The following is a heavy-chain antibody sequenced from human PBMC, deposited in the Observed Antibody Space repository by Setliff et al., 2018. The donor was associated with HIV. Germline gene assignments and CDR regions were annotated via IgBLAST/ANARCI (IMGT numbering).Heavy chain of an antibody. D-gene: IGHD3-10*01. J-gene: IGHJ4*02. V-gene: IGHV4-38-2*02. CDR2: IYNRGST. Sequence: SETLSLTCAVSGYAISSGYYWGWIRRPPGKGLEWIGSIYNRGSTYYNPSLKSRVTISVDTSKNQFSLKLSSVTAADTAVYYCARELLRSWDGAENSYKPYYFDYWGQGTLVTVSS. CDR3: ARELLRSWDGAENSYKPYYFDY. CDR1: GYAISSGYY.